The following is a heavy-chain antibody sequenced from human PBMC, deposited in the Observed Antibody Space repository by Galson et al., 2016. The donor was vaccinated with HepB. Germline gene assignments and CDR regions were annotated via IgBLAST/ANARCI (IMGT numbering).Heavy chain of an antibody. CDR3: VQTVHLGLISGPAAGFDV. V-gene: IGHV2-70*11. CDR1: GFSLTTAGMC. J-gene: IGHJ3*01. D-gene: IGHD3-16*01. CDR2: IDWDDDK. Sequence: PALVKPTQTLRLTCTFSGFSLTTAGMCASWIRQPPGKALEWLVRIDWDDDKYFRAPLKTRLAISKDSSKSQVVLTMTNMDPVDTATYYCVQTVHLGLISGPAAGFDVWGQGTMVTVSS.